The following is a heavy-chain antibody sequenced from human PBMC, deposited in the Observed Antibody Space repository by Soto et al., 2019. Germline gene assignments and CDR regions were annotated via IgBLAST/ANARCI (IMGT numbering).Heavy chain of an antibody. V-gene: IGHV2-5*02. D-gene: IGHD2-15*01. Sequence: QITLNESGPTLVKPTQTLTLTCTFSGFLVSTSGVGVGWIRQPPGKALEWLALIYWDDDKRYSPSLKSRLTITKDTSKNQVVLTTTNMDPVDTATYYCAHVPYCSAGSCYVDYWGQGTLVTVPS. J-gene: IGHJ4*02. CDR2: IYWDDDK. CDR3: AHVPYCSAGSCYVDY. CDR1: GFLVSTSGVG.